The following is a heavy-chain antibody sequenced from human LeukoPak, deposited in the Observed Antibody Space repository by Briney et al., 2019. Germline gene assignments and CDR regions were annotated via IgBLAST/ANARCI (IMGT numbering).Heavy chain of an antibody. CDR1: GYSISSGYY. CDR3: YMVRGVARLTWFDY. Sequence: PSETLSLTCAVSGYSISSGYYWGWIRQPPGKGLEWIGSIYHSGSTYYNPSPKSRVTISVDTSKNQFSLKLSSVTAADTAVYYCYMVRGVARLTWFDYWGQGTLVTVSS. J-gene: IGHJ4*02. D-gene: IGHD3-10*01. CDR2: IYHSGST. V-gene: IGHV4-38-2*01.